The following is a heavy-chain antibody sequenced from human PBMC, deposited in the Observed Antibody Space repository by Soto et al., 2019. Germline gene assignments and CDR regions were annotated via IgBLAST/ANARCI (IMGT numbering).Heavy chain of an antibody. D-gene: IGHD3-22*01. CDR2: INNSGST. CDR1: GGSISIGGYY. J-gene: IGHJ6*02. Sequence: SETLSLTFTVSGGSISIGGYYWSLIRQPPXKXXEWIGEINNSGSTKHNTYLKSRVNISVDKSKKQFSLKLSYVNAADKAVYYCARGGVLVITSLDDYYYYGMDVWGQGTTVTVSS. V-gene: IGHV4-39*07. CDR3: ARGGVLVITSLDDYYYYGMDV.